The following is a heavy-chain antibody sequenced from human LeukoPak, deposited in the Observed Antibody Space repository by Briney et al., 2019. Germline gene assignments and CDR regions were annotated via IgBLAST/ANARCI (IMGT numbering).Heavy chain of an antibody. CDR3: ARPPAYYYGMDV. CDR1: GFTFSSYS. V-gene: IGHV3-48*01. Sequence: GGSLRLSCAASGFTFSSYSMNWVRQAPGKGLEWVSYISSSSSTIYYADSVKGRFTISRDNSKNTLYLQMNSLRVEDTAVYYCARPPAYYYGMDVWGQGTTVTVTS. CDR2: ISSSSSTI. J-gene: IGHJ6*02.